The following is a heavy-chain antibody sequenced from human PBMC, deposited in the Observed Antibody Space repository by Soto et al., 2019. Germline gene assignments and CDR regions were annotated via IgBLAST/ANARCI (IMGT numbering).Heavy chain of an antibody. J-gene: IGHJ6*02. CDR1: GYTFTSYG. V-gene: IGHV1-18*04. CDR3: ARHIVVVTAISGYYYYGMDV. Sequence: VASVKVSCKASGYTFTSYGISWVRQAPGQGLEWMGWISAYNGNTNYAQKLQGRVTMTTDTSTSTAYMELRSLRSDDTAVYYCARHIVVVTAISGYYYYGMDVWGQGTTVTVSS. D-gene: IGHD2-21*02. CDR2: ISAYNGNT.